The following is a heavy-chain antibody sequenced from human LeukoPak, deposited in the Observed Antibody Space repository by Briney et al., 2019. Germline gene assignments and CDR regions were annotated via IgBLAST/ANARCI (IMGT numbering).Heavy chain of an antibody. D-gene: IGHD2-2*01. CDR2: ISYDGSNK. V-gene: IGHV3-30-3*01. CDR3: ARVERYPRHDCSSTSCYPSGGYYYYYGMDV. CDR1: GFTFSSYA. J-gene: IGHJ6*02. Sequence: GGSLRLSCAASGFTFSSYAMSWVRQAPGKGLEWVAVISYDGSNKYYADSVKGRFTISRDNSKNTLYLQMNSLRAEDTAVYYCARVERYPRHDCSSTSCYPSGGYYYYYGMDVWGQGTTVTVSS.